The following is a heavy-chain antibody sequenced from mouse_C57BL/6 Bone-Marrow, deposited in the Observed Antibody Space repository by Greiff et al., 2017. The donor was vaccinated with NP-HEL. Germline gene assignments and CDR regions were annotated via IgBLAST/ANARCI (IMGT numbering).Heavy chain of an antibody. Sequence: EVQLQQSGAELVRPGASVKLSCTASGFNIKDDYMHWVKQRPEQGLEWIGWIDPENGDTEYASKFQGKATITADTSSNTAYLQLSSLTSEDTADDYCTIYYSNLDAMDYWGQGTSVTVSS. CDR1: GFNIKDDY. CDR3: TIYYSNLDAMDY. V-gene: IGHV14-4*01. J-gene: IGHJ4*01. D-gene: IGHD2-5*01. CDR2: IDPENGDT.